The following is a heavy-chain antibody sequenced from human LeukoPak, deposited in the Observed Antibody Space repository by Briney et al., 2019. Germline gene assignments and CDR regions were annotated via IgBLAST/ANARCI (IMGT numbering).Heavy chain of an antibody. CDR1: GFTFSGSS. D-gene: IGHD1-1*01. CDR2: IRDKAYSYAT. Sequence: PGGSLRLSCAASGFTFSGSSMHWVRQVSGKGLEWVGRIRDKAYSYATASAASVRGRFTVSRDDSQNMVFLQMNSLKTEDTAVYYCTRPGRGNYYEFWGQGVLVIASS. V-gene: IGHV3-73*01. J-gene: IGHJ4*02. CDR3: TRPGRGNYYEF.